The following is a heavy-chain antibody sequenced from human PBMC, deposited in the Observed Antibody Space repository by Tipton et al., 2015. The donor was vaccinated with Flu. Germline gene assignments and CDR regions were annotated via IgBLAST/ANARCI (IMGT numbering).Heavy chain of an antibody. V-gene: IGHV4-34*01. Sequence: LRLSCAVYGGSFSGYYWSWIRQPPGKGLEWIGEINHSGSTNYNPSLKSRVPISVDTSKNQFSLKLSSVTAADTAVYYCARGLRRITMVRGVTRYSYYGMDVWGQGP. CDR2: INHSGST. J-gene: IGHJ6*02. D-gene: IGHD3-10*01. CDR3: ARGLRRITMVRGVTRYSYYGMDV. CDR1: GGSFSGYY.